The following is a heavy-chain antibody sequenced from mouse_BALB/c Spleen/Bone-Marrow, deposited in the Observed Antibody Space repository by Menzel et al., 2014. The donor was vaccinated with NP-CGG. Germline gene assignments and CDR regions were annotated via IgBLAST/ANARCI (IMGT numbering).Heavy chain of an antibody. CDR3: SRRRMVGCPPAY. V-gene: IGHV1-54*01. Sequence: QVQLKQSGAELVRPGTSVKVSCKASGYAFTNYLIDWVKQRPGQGLEWIGVINPSSGDTNYNEKLKGKATLTADKSSSTASTQLSSRTSEDAAVYVYSRRRMVGCPPAYWGQGTLLTVSA. D-gene: IGHD1-1*02. J-gene: IGHJ3*01. CDR2: INPSSGDT. CDR1: GYAFTNYL.